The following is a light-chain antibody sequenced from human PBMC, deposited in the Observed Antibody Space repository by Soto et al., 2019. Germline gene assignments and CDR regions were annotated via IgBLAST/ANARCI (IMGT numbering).Light chain of an antibody. CDR3: QHWNDYSWT. V-gene: IGKV1-5*03. Sequence: DIHMTQSPSTLSASVGDRVTITCRASQSISIWLAWYQQKPGKAPNLLLYKTSSLETGVPSRFSGSGSGTEFSLPISSLQPYDFATYYCQHWNDYSWTFGQGTKVEVK. J-gene: IGKJ1*01. CDR2: KTS. CDR1: QSISIW.